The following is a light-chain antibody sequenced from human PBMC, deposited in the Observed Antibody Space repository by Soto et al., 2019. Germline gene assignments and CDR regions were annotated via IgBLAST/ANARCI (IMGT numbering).Light chain of an antibody. CDR1: QDIRSY. Sequence: DIQLTQSPSFLSASVGDRVTITCRASQDIRSYLVWYQQRPGTAPKVLVSRASRLQTGVPSRVSGSGSGTEFTLTITSLQHEDFATYYCQQHNTYPWTFGQGTTVEI. CDR2: RAS. CDR3: QQHNTYPWT. V-gene: IGKV1-9*01. J-gene: IGKJ1*01.